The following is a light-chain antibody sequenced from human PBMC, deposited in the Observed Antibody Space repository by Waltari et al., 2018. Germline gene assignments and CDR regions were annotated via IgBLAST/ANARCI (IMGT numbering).Light chain of an antibody. CDR3: SAYTRSGTYV. CDR2: DVT. Sequence: QSALTQAASVSGPPGRSTTISCTGTTSDVGGVKSVSWYQQHPGQAPKVLIYDVTTRHSGVSNRFSGSKSGNTASLTISGLQAEDEADYYCSAYTRSGTYVFGTGTKVTVL. CDR1: TSDVGGVKS. V-gene: IGLV2-14*03. J-gene: IGLJ1*01.